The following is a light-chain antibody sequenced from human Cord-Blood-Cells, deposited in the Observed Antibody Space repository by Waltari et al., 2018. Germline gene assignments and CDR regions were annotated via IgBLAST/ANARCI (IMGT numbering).Light chain of an antibody. V-gene: IGLV2-11*01. CDR2: DVS. CDR3: CSYAGSYTLV. J-gene: IGLJ3*02. Sequence: QSALTQPRSVSGSPGPSVTISCTGTSSDVGGYNYVSWYQQQPGKAPKLMIYDVSKRPSGVPDRFSGSKSGNTASLTISGLQAEDEADYYCCSYAGSYTLVFGGGTKLTVL. CDR1: SSDVGGYNY.